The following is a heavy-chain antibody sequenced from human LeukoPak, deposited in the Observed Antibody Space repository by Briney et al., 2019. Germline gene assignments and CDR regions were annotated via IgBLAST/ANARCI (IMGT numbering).Heavy chain of an antibody. Sequence: SVKVSCKASGGTFSSYAISWVRQAPGQGLEWMGRIIPILGIANYAQKFQGRVTITADKSTSTAYMELSSLRSEDTAVYYCARDEVYCDSSGYPFDYWGQGTLVTVSS. CDR1: GGTFSSYA. D-gene: IGHD3-22*01. CDR2: IIPILGIA. CDR3: ARDEVYCDSSGYPFDY. J-gene: IGHJ4*02. V-gene: IGHV1-69*04.